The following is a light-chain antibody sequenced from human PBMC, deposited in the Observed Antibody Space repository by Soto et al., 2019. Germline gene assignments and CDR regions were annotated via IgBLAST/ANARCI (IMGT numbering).Light chain of an antibody. CDR1: SSNIGSNP. CDR3: EASADSLFVV. J-gene: IGLJ2*01. V-gene: IGLV1-44*01. CDR2: FND. Sequence: QAVVTQPPSASGTPGQRVTISCSGSSSNIGSNPVNWYQHLPGAAPQLLIYFNDQRPSGVPDRFSASKSGTSASLAISGVQSEDEAYYYCEASADSLFVVFGGGTKVTVL.